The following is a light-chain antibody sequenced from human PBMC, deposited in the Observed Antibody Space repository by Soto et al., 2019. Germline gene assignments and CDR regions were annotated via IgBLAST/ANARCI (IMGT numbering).Light chain of an antibody. J-gene: IGLJ2*01. V-gene: IGLV2-14*01. Sequence: QSALTQPASVSGSPGQSITISCAGTSSDVGGYNYVSWYQQHPGKAPKLMIYEVSNRPSGVSNRFSGSKSGNTASLTISGLQAEDEADYYCSSYTSSSTLVVFGGGTQQTVL. CDR3: SSYTSSSTLVV. CDR2: EVS. CDR1: SSDVGGYNY.